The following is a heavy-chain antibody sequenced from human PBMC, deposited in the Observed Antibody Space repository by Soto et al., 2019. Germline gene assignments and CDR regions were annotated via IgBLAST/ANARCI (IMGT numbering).Heavy chain of an antibody. Sequence: QVQLVQSGAEVKKPGSSVKVSCKASGGTFSSYAISWVRQAPGHGLEWMGWIIPIFGTANYAPKLQGRVTSTADESTSTAYMELSSLRSEDTAVYYCARPHSSGWHPFDYWGQGTLVTVSS. CDR1: GGTFSSYA. CDR3: ARPHSSGWHPFDY. CDR2: IIPIFGTA. D-gene: IGHD6-19*01. J-gene: IGHJ4*02. V-gene: IGHV1-69*12.